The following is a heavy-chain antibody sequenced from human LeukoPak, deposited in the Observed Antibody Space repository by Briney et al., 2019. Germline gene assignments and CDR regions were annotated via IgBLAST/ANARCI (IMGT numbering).Heavy chain of an antibody. V-gene: IGHV3-53*01. J-gene: IGHJ4*02. D-gene: IGHD6-13*01. Sequence: TGGSLRLSCAASGFTVSSNYMSWVRQAPGKGLEWVALIYFDGTTYYADSVKGRFTISRDKSKNTLYLQMNTLRAEDTAVYYCARDAAAQQLVHYFDYWGQGTLVTVSS. CDR3: ARDAAAQQLVHYFDY. CDR1: GFTVSSNY. CDR2: IYFDGTT.